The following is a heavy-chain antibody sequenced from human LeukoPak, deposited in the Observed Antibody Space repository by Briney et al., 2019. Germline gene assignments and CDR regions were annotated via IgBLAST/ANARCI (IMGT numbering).Heavy chain of an antibody. CDR1: GGSISSYY. CDR3: ASLSPVLYDFWTRVT. Sequence: PSETLSLTCTVSGGSISSYYWSWIRQPPGKGLEWIGYICYSGSTNYNPPLKSRVTISVDTSKNQFSLKLSSVTTADTAVYYCASLSPVLYDFWTRVTWGQGTLVTVSS. J-gene: IGHJ5*02. CDR2: ICYSGST. V-gene: IGHV4-59*08. D-gene: IGHD3-3*01.